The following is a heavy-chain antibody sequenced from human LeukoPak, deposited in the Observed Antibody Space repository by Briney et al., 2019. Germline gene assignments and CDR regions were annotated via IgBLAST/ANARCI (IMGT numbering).Heavy chain of an antibody. CDR1: GGSITTYY. J-gene: IGHJ4*02. Sequence: SETLSLTCTVSGGSITTYYWSWIRQPAGKALEWIGRIYSSGSTNYNPSLKSRVTMSVDKSKNQFSLRLTSVTAADMAVYYCARDKAGSSSVDYCGQGTLVTVSS. CDR3: ARDKAGSSSVDY. D-gene: IGHD6-13*01. CDR2: IYSSGST. V-gene: IGHV4-4*07.